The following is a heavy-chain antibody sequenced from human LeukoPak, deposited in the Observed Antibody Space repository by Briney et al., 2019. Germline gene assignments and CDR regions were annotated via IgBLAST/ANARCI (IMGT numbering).Heavy chain of an antibody. CDR1: GYTFTSYD. CDR2: MNPNSGNT. J-gene: IGHJ4*02. Sequence: ASVKVSCKASGYTFTSYDINWVRQATRQGLEWMGWMNPNSGNTGYAQKFQGRVTMTRNTSISTAYMELSSLRSEDTAVYYCARTFSCSGGSCYSPFDYWGQGTLVTVSS. CDR3: ARTFSCSGGSCYSPFDY. V-gene: IGHV1-8*01. D-gene: IGHD2-15*01.